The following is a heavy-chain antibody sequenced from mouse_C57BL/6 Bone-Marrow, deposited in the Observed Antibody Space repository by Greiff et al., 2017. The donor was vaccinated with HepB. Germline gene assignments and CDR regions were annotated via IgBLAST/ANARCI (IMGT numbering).Heavy chain of an antibody. V-gene: IGHV1-55*01. J-gene: IGHJ2*01. CDR2: IYPGSGST. D-gene: IGHD1-1*01. CDR1: GYTFTSYW. Sequence: VQLKESGAELVKPGASVKMSCKASGYTFTSYWITWVKQRPGQGLEWIGDIYPGSGSTNYNEKFKSKATLTVDTSSSTAYMQLSILTSEDAAVYYCASPDYCGSSVDYWGQGTTLTVSS. CDR3: ASPDYCGSSVDY.